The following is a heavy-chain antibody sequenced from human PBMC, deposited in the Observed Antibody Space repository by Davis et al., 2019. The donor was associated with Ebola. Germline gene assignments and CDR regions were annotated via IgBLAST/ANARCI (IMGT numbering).Heavy chain of an antibody. V-gene: IGHV3-30*02. CDR2: IFFDGSET. Sequence: GESLKISCEASGFTFSRYGMHWVRQAPGKGPKWLTYIFFDGSETFYADSVKGRFTISRDNSKNTHYLQMNTLRADDTAIYYCAKGRRSESSGYYYQPFDSWGQGALVTVSS. D-gene: IGHD3-22*01. CDR3: AKGRRSESSGYYYQPFDS. J-gene: IGHJ4*02. CDR1: GFTFSRYG.